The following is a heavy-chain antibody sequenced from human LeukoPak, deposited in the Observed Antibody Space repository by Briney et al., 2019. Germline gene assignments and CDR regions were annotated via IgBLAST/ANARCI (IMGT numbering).Heavy chain of an antibody. CDR2: ISSSSSYI. D-gene: IGHD6-13*01. Sequence: GGSLRLSCAASGFTFSSYSMNWVRQAPGKGLEWVSSISSSSSYIYYADSVKGRFTISRDNAKNSLYLQMNSLRAEDTAVYYCARDLGQQQLVPHGMDVWGQGTTVTVSS. V-gene: IGHV3-21*01. CDR1: GFTFSSYS. J-gene: IGHJ6*02. CDR3: ARDLGQQQLVPHGMDV.